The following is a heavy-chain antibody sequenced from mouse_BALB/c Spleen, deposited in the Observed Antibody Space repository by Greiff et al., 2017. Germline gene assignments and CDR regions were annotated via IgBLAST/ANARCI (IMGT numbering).Heavy chain of an antibody. CDR2: IRSKSNNYST. Sequence: EVHLVESGGGLVQPKGSLKLSCAASGFTFNTYAMNWVRQAPGKGLEWVARIRSKSNNYSTYYADSVKDRFTISRDDSQSMLYLQMNNLKTEDTAMYYCVRHAWFAYWGQGTLVTVSA. V-gene: IGHV10-1*02. CDR3: VRHAWFAY. CDR1: GFTFNTYA. J-gene: IGHJ3*01.